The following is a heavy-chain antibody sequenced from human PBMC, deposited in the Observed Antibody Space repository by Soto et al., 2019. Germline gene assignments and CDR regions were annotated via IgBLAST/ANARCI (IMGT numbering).Heavy chain of an antibody. J-gene: IGHJ4*02. D-gene: IGHD4-17*01. Sequence: QVQLVESGGGLVKPGGSLRLSCATSGFTFSDYYMSWIRQAPGKGLEWVSYIGTRGNTKYYADSVRGRFTISRDNAKNSLYLQMNSLRADDTAVHYCARDGTEYYGEYYDYWGQGIPVTVSS. V-gene: IGHV3-11*01. CDR2: IGTRGNTK. CDR1: GFTFSDYY. CDR3: ARDGTEYYGEYYDY.